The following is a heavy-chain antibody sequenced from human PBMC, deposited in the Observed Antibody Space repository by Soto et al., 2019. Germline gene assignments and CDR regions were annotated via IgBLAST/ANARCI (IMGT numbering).Heavy chain of an antibody. Sequence: PSATLSLTCTFSDGSHSSSSYYLGWIRQPPGKGLEWIGSIYYSGNTYYNPSLKTRVTISVDTSKNQFSLKLSSVTAADTAVYYCARGDATYGDYDGWGQGTTVTVSS. J-gene: IGHJ6*02. CDR2: IYYSGNT. CDR3: ARGDATYGDYDG. D-gene: IGHD4-17*01. CDR1: DGSHSSSSYY. V-gene: IGHV4-39*07.